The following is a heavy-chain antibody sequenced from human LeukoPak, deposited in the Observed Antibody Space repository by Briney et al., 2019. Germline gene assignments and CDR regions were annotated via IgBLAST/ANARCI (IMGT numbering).Heavy chain of an antibody. J-gene: IGHJ4*02. CDR1: GFTFSSYA. Sequence: PGGSLRLSCAASGFTFSSYAMSWVRQAPGKGLEWVSAISGSGGSTYYADSVKGRFTISRDNSKNTLYLQMNSLRAEDTAVYYCALTSVVTRSALPDWGQGTLVTVSS. V-gene: IGHV3-23*01. CDR2: ISGSGGST. D-gene: IGHD4-23*01. CDR3: ALTSVVTRSALPD.